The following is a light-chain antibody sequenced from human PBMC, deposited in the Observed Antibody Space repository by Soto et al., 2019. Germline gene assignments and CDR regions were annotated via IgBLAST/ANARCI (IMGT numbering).Light chain of an antibody. Sequence: EIVMTQSPATLSVSPGERATLSCRAGQSVSSSYLAWYQQKPGQAPRLLIYGASSRATGIPDRFSGSGSGTDFTLTISRLEPEDFAVYYCQQYGSSWTFGQGTKVDI. CDR1: QSVSSSY. V-gene: IGKV3-20*01. CDR2: GAS. J-gene: IGKJ1*01. CDR3: QQYGSSWT.